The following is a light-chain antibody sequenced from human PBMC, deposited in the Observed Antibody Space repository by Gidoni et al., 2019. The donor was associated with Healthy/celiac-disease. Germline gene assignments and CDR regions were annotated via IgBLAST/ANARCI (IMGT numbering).Light chain of an antibody. V-gene: IGKV1-39*01. CDR2: AAS. J-gene: IGKJ1*01. CDR3: QQSYSTPT. CDR1: QSISSY. Sequence: DLLMTQSPSSLSASVGDRVTITCRASQSISSYLDWYQQKPGKAPKLLIYAASSLQSGVPSRFSGSGSGTDFTLTISSLQPEDFATYYCQQSYSTPTFGQGTKVEIK.